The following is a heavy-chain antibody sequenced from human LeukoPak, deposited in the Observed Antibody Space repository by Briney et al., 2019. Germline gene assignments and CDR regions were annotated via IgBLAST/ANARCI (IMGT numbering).Heavy chain of an antibody. Sequence: SETLSLTCTVSGGSIGSHYWTWIRQTPGKGLEWIGYVYDIGSTKYNPSLKSRVTISVDASKSQFSLRLSSVTAADTAVYYCARLTYSNNWYFRRGLDNWFDPWGQGTLVTVSS. V-gene: IGHV4-59*11. D-gene: IGHD6-13*01. J-gene: IGHJ5*02. CDR3: ARLTYSNNWYFRRGLDNWFDP. CDR1: GGSIGSHY. CDR2: VYDIGST.